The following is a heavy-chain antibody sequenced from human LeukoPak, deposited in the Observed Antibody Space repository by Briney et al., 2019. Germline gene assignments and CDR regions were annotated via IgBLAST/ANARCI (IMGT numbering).Heavy chain of an antibody. J-gene: IGHJ4*02. CDR2: IYDGGST. Sequence: SETLSLTCTVSDGSISDYYWSWIRQPPGKGLEWIGYIYDGGSTNYNPSLKGRVTISVDTSKNQFSLKLISVTGADTAVYYCARRSGSLDYWGQGTLVTVSS. D-gene: IGHD1-26*01. CDR3: ARRSGSLDY. V-gene: IGHV4-59*01. CDR1: DGSISDYY.